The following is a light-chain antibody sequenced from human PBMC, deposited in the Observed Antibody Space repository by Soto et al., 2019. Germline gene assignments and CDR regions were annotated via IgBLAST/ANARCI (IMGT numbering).Light chain of an antibody. CDR3: SSYTSSSTYV. CDR2: DVS. Sequence: QSALTQPASGYGSPGQSIAISCTGTSSDVGGYNYVSWYQQHPGKAPKLMVYDVSNRPSGVSNRFSGSKSGNTASLTISGLQAEDEADYYCSSYTSSSTYVFGTGTKVTV. CDR1: SSDVGGYNY. V-gene: IGLV2-14*01. J-gene: IGLJ1*01.